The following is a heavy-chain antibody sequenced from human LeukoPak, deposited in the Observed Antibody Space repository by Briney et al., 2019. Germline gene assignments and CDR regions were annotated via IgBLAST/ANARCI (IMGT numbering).Heavy chain of an antibody. CDR3: ARGTATHQYSFDY. CDR1: GFTFSNYG. D-gene: IGHD2-2*01. CDR2: TRYDKSDI. Sequence: PGVSLRLSCAASGFTFSNYGMHWVRQAPGKGLEWVALTRYDKSDIYYVDSVKGRFTISRDNSKNILYLQMNSLRAEDTAVYFCARGTATHQYSFDYWGQGTLVTVSS. J-gene: IGHJ4*02. V-gene: IGHV3-30*02.